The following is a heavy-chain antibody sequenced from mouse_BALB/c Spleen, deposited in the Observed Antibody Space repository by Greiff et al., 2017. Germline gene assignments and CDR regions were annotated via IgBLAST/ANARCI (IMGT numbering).Heavy chain of an antibody. CDR1: GFTFSDYY. V-gene: IGHV5-4*02. CDR3: ARDTMITREYAMDY. Sequence: EVQLVESGGGLVKPGGSLKLSCAASGFTFSDYYMYWVRQTPEKRLEWVATISDGGSYTYYPDSVKGRFTISRDNAKNNLYLQMSSLKSEDTAMYYCARDTMITREYAMDYWGQGTSDTVSS. J-gene: IGHJ4*01. CDR2: ISDGGSYT. D-gene: IGHD2-4*01.